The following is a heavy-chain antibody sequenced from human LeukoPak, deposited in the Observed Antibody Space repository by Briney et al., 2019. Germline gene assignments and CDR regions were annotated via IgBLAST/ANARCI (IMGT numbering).Heavy chain of an antibody. J-gene: IGHJ6*02. D-gene: IGHD3-16*01. Sequence: GGSLRLSCAASGFTFSSYAMSWVRRAPGKGLEWVANIKQDGSEKYYVDSVKGRFTISRDNAKNSLYLQMSNLRAEDTAVYFCARGGGLDVWGQGATVTVSS. CDR2: IKQDGSEK. CDR3: ARGGGLDV. CDR1: GFTFSSYA. V-gene: IGHV3-7*03.